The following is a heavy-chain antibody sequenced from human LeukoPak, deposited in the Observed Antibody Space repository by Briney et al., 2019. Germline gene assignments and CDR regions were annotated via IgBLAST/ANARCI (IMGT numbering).Heavy chain of an antibody. Sequence: SETLSLTCTVSGGSISSSSYYWGWIRQPPGKGLEWIGSIYYSGSTYYNPSLKSRVTISVDTSKNQFSLKLSSVTAADTAVYYCARLGLRLGELSTFDYWGQGTLVTVSS. V-gene: IGHV4-39*01. CDR1: GGSISSSSYY. CDR2: IYYSGST. CDR3: ARLGLRLGELSTFDY. D-gene: IGHD3-16*02. J-gene: IGHJ4*02.